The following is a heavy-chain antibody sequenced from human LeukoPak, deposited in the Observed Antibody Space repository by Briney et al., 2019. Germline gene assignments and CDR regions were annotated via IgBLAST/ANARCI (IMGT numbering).Heavy chain of an antibody. CDR3: ARDQLGGLFDY. CDR1: GFAVSSNY. J-gene: IGHJ4*02. CDR2: IYSAGRT. V-gene: IGHV3-66*01. D-gene: IGHD3-16*01. Sequence: GGSLRLSCVASGFAVSSNYMNWVRQAPGKGLEWVSVIYSAGRTYYADSVKGRFTISRDNSKNTLYLQMNSLRAEDTAVYYCARDQLGGLFDYWGQGTLVTVSS.